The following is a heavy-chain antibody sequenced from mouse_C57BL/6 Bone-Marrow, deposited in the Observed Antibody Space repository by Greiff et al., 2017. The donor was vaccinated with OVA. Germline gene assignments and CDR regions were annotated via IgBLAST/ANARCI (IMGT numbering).Heavy chain of an antibody. D-gene: IGHD2-2*01. CDR2: ISDGGSYT. CDR3: ARDSYGSYYFDY. CDR1: GFTFSSYA. V-gene: IGHV5-4*01. J-gene: IGHJ2*01. Sequence: EVNLVESGGGLVKPGGSLKLSCAASGFTFSSYAMSWVRQTPEKRLEWVATISDGGSYTYYPDNVKGRFTISRDNAKNNLYLQMSHLKSEDTAMYYCARDSYGSYYFDYWGQGTTLTVSS.